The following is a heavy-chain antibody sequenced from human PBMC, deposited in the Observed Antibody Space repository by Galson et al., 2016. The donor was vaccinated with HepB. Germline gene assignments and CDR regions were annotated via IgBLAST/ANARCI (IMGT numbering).Heavy chain of an antibody. CDR2: IQQDGSER. CDR1: GFTFGSFW. CDR3: VRASGWISDY. J-gene: IGHJ4*02. D-gene: IGHD1-1*01. V-gene: IGHV3-7*03. Sequence: SLRLSCATSGFTFGSFWMNWARQAPGKGPEWVANIQQDGSERNYLDSVKGRFTISRDNAEQSLYLQMNSLRADDTAVYYCVRASGWISDYWGQGTLVSVSS.